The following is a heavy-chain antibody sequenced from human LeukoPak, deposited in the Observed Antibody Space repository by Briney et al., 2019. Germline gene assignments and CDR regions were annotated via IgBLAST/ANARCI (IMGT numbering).Heavy chain of an antibody. D-gene: IGHD3-10*01. CDR3: AKDRGSGSFPVRFDY. V-gene: IGHV3-23*01. Sequence: PGGSLRLSCAASGFTFSSYAMSWVRQAPGKGLEWVSAISGSGGSTYYADSEKGRFTISRDNSKNTLYLQMNSLRAEDTAVYYCAKDRGSGSFPVRFDYWGQGTLVTVSS. J-gene: IGHJ4*02. CDR2: ISGSGGST. CDR1: GFTFSSYA.